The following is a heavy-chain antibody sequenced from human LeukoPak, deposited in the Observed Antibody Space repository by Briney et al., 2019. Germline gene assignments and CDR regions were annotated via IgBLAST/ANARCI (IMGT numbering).Heavy chain of an antibody. CDR3: ARDAVDTANAV. D-gene: IGHD5-18*01. V-gene: IGHV3-74*01. Sequence: PGGSLRLSCAASGFTFTTYWMHWVRQAPGKGLVWFSHINSDGSITGYADSVKGRFTISRDNAKNTLYLQMNSLRAEDTAVYYCARDAVDTANAVWGQGTTVTVSS. J-gene: IGHJ6*02. CDR1: GFTFTTYW. CDR2: INSDGSIT.